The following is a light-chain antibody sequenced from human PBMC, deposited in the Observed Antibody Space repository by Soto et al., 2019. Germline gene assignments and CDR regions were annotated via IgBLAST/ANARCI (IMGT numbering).Light chain of an antibody. CDR2: DVN. J-gene: IGLJ2*01. CDR3: PSYASGSSHVV. V-gene: IGLV2-14*01. Sequence: QSALTQPASVSGSPGQSITLSCTGTSSDIGGYDYVSWYQRHPGKAPKLIIYDVNNRPSGVSNRFSGSKSGNTASLTISGLRAEDEADYYCPSYASGSSHVVFGGGTKLTVL. CDR1: SSDIGGYDY.